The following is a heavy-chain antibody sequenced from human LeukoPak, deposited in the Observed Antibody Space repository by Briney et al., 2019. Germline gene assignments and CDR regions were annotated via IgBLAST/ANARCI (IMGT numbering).Heavy chain of an antibody. Sequence: SGPTLVNPTQTLTLTCTFSGFSLSTSGVGVAWIRQPPGKALEWLALIYWNDDKRYSPSLKSRLTITKDTSKNQVVLTMTNMGPVDTATYYCAHRSYYDSSGYGLFDYWGQGTLVTVSS. CDR2: IYWNDDK. CDR1: GFSLSTSGVG. D-gene: IGHD3-22*01. V-gene: IGHV2-5*01. CDR3: AHRSYYDSSGYGLFDY. J-gene: IGHJ4*02.